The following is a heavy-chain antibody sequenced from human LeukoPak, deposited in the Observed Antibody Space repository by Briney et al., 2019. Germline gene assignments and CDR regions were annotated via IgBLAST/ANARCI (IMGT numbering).Heavy chain of an antibody. Sequence: GGSLRLSCAASGFTFSSYAMSWVRQAPGKGLEWVSAISGSGGSTYYADSVKGRFTISRDNSKNTLYLQMNSLRAEGTAVYYCAKDRLWFGELNNWFDPWGQGTLVTVSS. D-gene: IGHD3-10*01. CDR3: AKDRLWFGELNNWFDP. CDR2: ISGSGGST. CDR1: GFTFSSYA. V-gene: IGHV3-23*01. J-gene: IGHJ5*02.